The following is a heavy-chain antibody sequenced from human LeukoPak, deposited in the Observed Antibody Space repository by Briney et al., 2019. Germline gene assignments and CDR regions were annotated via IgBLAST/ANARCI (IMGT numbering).Heavy chain of an antibody. CDR2: IYYSGST. CDR1: GGSISSMNHF. Sequence: SETLSLTCVVSGGSISSMNHFWAWIRQPPGRGLEWIGSIYYSGSTYNNPSIKSRVLKSRVTISVDTSKNQFSLELNSVTAADTAVYYCARDPSVAAAGNNWFDPWGQGTLVTVSS. D-gene: IGHD6-13*01. J-gene: IGHJ5*02. V-gene: IGHV4-39*07. CDR3: ARDPSVAAAGNNWFDP.